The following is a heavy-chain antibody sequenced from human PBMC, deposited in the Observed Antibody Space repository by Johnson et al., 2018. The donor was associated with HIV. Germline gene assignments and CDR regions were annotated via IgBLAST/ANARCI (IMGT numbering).Heavy chain of an antibody. CDR1: GFTFDDYG. CDR3: ARHWAAAGRDAFDI. J-gene: IGHJ3*02. V-gene: IGHV3-20*04. Sequence: VQLVESGGGVVRPGGSLRLSCAASGFTFDDYGMSWVRQTPGKGLEWVAGINWNGGSTGYADSVKGRFTISRDNAKNSLHLQMNSLRAEDTAFYYCARHWAAAGRDAFDIWGQGTMVSVSS. D-gene: IGHD6-13*01. CDR2: INWNGGST.